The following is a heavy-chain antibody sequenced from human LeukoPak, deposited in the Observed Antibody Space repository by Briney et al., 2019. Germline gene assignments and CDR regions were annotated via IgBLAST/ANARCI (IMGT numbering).Heavy chain of an antibody. J-gene: IGHJ5*02. CDR2: IYSSGST. CDR3: ARLESASFDP. Sequence: PSQTLSLTCTVSGGSISSGGYYWSWIRQPPGKGLEYIGYIYSSGSTNYNPSLKSRVTISVDTSKNHFSLKLSSVTAADTAVYYCARLESASFDPWGQGTLVTVSS. V-gene: IGHV4-61*09. CDR1: GGSISSGGYY.